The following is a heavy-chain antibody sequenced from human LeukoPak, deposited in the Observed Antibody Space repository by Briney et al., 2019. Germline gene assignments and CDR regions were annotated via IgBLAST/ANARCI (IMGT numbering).Heavy chain of an antibody. Sequence: PGGSLRLSCAASGFTVSSNCMTWVRQTPGKGLEWVSVIYSGGSTYYADSVKGRFTISRDNYKNTLYLQMNSLRAEDTAVYYCTRDLYLGYWGQGTLVTVSS. V-gene: IGHV3-53*01. CDR2: IYSGGST. CDR3: TRDLYLGY. J-gene: IGHJ4*02. CDR1: GFTVSSNC.